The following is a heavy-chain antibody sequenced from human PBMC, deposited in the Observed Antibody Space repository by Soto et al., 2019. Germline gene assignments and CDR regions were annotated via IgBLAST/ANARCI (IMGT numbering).Heavy chain of an antibody. D-gene: IGHD2-15*01. J-gene: IGHJ4*02. CDR1: GGSISSYY. Sequence: NPSETLSLTCTVSGGSISSYYWSWIRQPPGKGLEWIGYIYYSGSTNYNPSLKSRVTISVDTSKNQFSLKLSSVTAADTAVYYCARVVVVAATRGDLTYFDYWGQGTLVTVSS. V-gene: IGHV4-59*01. CDR2: IYYSGST. CDR3: ARVVVVAATRGDLTYFDY.